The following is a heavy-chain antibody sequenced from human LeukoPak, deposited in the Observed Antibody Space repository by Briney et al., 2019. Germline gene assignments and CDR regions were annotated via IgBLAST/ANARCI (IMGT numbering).Heavy chain of an antibody. Sequence: GGSLRLSCAASGFTFSDYYMSWIRQAPGKGLEWVSYISSSGSTIYYADSVKGRFTISRDNAKNSLYLQMNSLRAEDTAVYYCVRVYDYGDLYFDYWGQGTLVTVSS. CDR1: GFTFSDYY. CDR3: VRVYDYGDLYFDY. J-gene: IGHJ4*02. V-gene: IGHV3-11*01. D-gene: IGHD4-17*01. CDR2: ISSSGSTI.